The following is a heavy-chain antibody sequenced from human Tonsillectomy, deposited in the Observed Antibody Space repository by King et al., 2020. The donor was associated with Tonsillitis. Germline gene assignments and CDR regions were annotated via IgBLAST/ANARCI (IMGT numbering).Heavy chain of an antibody. CDR3: AKEQKKYFEA. J-gene: IGHJ4*02. CDR2: ITRDGGSA. D-gene: IGHD2/OR15-2a*01. Sequence: VQLVESGGVVVQPGGSLRLSCVASGFTFDDYTMHWVRQAPGKGLEWVSLITRDGGSAFYADFVKGRFTISRDNSKNSLYLQMNNLRSEDTSFYYCAKEQKKYFEAWGQGTLVTVSS. V-gene: IGHV3-43*01. CDR1: GFTFDDYT.